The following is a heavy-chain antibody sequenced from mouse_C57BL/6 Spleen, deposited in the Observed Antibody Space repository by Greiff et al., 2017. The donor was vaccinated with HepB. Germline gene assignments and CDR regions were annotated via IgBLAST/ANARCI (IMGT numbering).Heavy chain of an antibody. D-gene: IGHD2-3*01. CDR1: GFSLTSYG. CDR2: IWSGGSS. Sequence: QVQLQQSGPGLVQPSQSLSISCTVSGFSLTSYGVHWVRQSPGKGLEWLGVIWSGGSSAYNAAFISRLSISKDNSKSQVFFMMNSLQAADTAIYYCATDGYSNFDYWGQGTTLTVSS. J-gene: IGHJ2*01. V-gene: IGHV2-2*01. CDR3: ATDGYSNFDY.